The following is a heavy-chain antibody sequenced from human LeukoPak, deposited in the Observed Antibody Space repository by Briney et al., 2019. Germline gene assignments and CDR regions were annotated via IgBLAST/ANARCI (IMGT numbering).Heavy chain of an antibody. CDR1: GGSIRSSYYY. Sequence: SETLSLTCTVSGGSIRSSYYYWGWIRQPPGKGLEWIGSIYYSGSTYYNPSLKSRVTISVDTSKNQFSLKLSSVTAADTAVYYCARIAARPGGVDYWGQGTLVTVSS. V-gene: IGHV4-39*01. D-gene: IGHD6-6*01. CDR3: ARIAARPGGVDY. CDR2: IYYSGST. J-gene: IGHJ4*02.